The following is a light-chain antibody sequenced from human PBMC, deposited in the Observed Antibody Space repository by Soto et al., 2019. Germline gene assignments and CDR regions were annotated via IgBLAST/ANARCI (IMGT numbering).Light chain of an antibody. CDR2: DAS. CDR1: QSVSSY. V-gene: IGKV3-11*01. J-gene: IGKJ2*01. CDR3: QQRSNWPPYT. Sequence: EIVLTQSPATLSLSPGERATLSCRASQSVSSYFACYQQKPGQAPRLLIYDASNRATGIPARFSGSGSGTDFTLPISSLESEEFAVYYCQQRSNWPPYTFGQGTKLEIK.